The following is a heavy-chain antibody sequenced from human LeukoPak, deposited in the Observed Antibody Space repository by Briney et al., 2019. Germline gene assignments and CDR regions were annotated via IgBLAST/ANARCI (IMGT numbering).Heavy chain of an antibody. J-gene: IGHJ5*02. CDR2: IYHSGST. V-gene: IGHV4-4*02. CDR3: ARTYYYYDSSGYYQNWFDP. D-gene: IGHD3-22*01. Sequence: SGTLSLTCAVSGGSISSSNWWSWVRQPPGKGLEWIGEIYHSGSTNYNPSLKSRVTISVDKSKNQFSLKLSSVTAADTAVYYCARTYYYYDSSGYYQNWFDPWGQGTLVTVSS. CDR1: GGSISSSNW.